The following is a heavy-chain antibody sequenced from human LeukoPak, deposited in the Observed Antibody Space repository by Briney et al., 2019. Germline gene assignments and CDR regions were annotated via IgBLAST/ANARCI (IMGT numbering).Heavy chain of an antibody. CDR2: IIPIFGTA. CDR1: GGTFSSYA. CDR3: ARAHGSYTLNPRYYMDI. J-gene: IGHJ6*03. Sequence: GSSVKVSCTPSGGTFSSYAISWVGQAPGQGLEWMGRIIPIFGTANYAQKFQGRVTITADKSTSTAYMELSSLRSEDTAVYYCARAHGSYTLNPRYYMDIWVKGTTVTVSS. V-gene: IGHV1-69*06. D-gene: IGHD3-3*01.